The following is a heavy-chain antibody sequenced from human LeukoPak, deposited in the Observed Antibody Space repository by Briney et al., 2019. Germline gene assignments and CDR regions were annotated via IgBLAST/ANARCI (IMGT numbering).Heavy chain of an antibody. V-gene: IGHV4-31*03. CDR1: GGSISSGGYY. CDR2: IYYSGST. Sequence: SETLSLTCTVSGGSISSGGYYWSWIRQHPGKGLEWIGYIYYSGSTYYNPSLKSRVTISVDTSKSQFSLKLSSVTAADTAVYYCARSESLDDAFDIWGQGTMVTVSS. D-gene: IGHD1-1*01. J-gene: IGHJ3*02. CDR3: ARSESLDDAFDI.